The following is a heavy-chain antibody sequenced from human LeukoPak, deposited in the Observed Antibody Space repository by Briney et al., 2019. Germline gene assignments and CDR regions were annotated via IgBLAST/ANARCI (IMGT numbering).Heavy chain of an antibody. CDR1: GGSITSYY. CDR3: ARRLGYCSTTSCQPGFDP. D-gene: IGHD2-2*01. V-gene: IGHV4-59*08. CDR2: IYYSGDT. Sequence: SETLSLTCTVSGGSITSYYWSWIRQPPGKGLEWIGYIYYSGDTDYNPSLKSRVTISVDTSKNQFSLKLSSVTAADTAVYYCARRLGYCSTTSCQPGFDPWGQGTLVTVSS. J-gene: IGHJ5*02.